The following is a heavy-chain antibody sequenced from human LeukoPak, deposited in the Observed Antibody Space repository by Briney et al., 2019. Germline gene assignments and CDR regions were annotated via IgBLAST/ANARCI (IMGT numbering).Heavy chain of an antibody. Sequence: SETLSLTCTVSSGSISTSNYYWGWVRQPPGKALEWIGNIFYSGSTYYSPSLKSRVTISVDTSKNQFSLKLSSVTAADTAVYYCARVFMVRGVMANIDYWGQGTLVTVSS. CDR2: IFYSGST. D-gene: IGHD3-10*01. J-gene: IGHJ4*02. CDR1: SGSISTSNYY. CDR3: ARVFMVRGVMANIDY. V-gene: IGHV4-39*07.